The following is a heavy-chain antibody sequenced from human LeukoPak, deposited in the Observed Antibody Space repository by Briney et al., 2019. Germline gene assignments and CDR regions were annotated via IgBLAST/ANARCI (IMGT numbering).Heavy chain of an antibody. V-gene: IGHV3-48*01. CDR1: GFTFSSYS. CDR3: ARDKYSSSSYYFDY. Sequence: GGSLRLSCAAAGFTFSSYSMNWVRQAPGKGLEWVSYISRSSSTIYYADSVKGRFTISRDNSKNTLYLQMNSLRAEDTAVYCCARDKYSSSSYYFDYWGQGTLVTVSS. CDR2: ISRSSSTI. J-gene: IGHJ4*02. D-gene: IGHD6-6*01.